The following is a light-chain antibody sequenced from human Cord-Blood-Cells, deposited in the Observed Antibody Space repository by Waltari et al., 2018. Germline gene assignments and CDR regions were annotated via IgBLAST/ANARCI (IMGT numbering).Light chain of an antibody. Sequence: EIVMPQPPATLTVSPGESATPSCRASQSVSSNLAWYQQKPGQAPRLLIYGASTRATGIPARFSGSGSGTEFTLTISSLQSEDFAVYYCQQYNNWPPTFGQGTKVEIK. J-gene: IGKJ1*01. V-gene: IGKV3-15*01. CDR3: QQYNNWPPT. CDR1: QSVSSN. CDR2: GAS.